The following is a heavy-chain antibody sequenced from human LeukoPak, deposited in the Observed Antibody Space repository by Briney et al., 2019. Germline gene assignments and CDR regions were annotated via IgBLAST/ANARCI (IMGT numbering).Heavy chain of an antibody. V-gene: IGHV4-39*07. J-gene: IGHJ4*02. CDR3: ARSREGDPCSDY. Sequence: SETLSLTCTVSGGSISTSTYYWGWIRQPPGKGLEWIGGIYYSGSTYYNPSLKSRVTISIDTSKNQFSLKLSSVTAADTAVYYCARSREGDPCSDYWGQGTLVTVSS. CDR2: IYYSGST. D-gene: IGHD3-10*01. CDR1: GGSISTSTYY.